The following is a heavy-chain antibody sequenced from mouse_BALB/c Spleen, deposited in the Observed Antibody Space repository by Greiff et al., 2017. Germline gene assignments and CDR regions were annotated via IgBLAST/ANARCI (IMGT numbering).Heavy chain of an antibody. V-gene: IGHV2-6-2*01. J-gene: IGHJ4*01. CDR2: IWSDGST. Sequence: QVQLQESGPDLVAPSQSLSITCTVSGFSLTSYGVHWVRQPPGKGLEWLVVIWSDGSTTYNSALNSRLSHSNDNYKSQVFLKMNSLQTDDTARYYCASHDGYGEYYAMDYWGQGTSVTVSA. D-gene: IGHD2-3*01. CDR1: GFSLTSYG. CDR3: ASHDGYGEYYAMDY.